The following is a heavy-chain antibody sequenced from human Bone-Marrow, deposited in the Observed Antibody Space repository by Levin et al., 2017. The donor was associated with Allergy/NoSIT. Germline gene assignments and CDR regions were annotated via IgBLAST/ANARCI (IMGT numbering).Heavy chain of an antibody. CDR1: GFTFRHYT. CDR3: ARDPARGYYDSSGYSGDH. CDR2: ITSSGDGT. V-gene: IGHV3-48*02. J-gene: IGHJ4*02. D-gene: IGHD3-22*01. Sequence: ETLSLTCAASGFTFRHYTMNWVRQAPGKGLEWVACITSSGDGTYYADSVKGRFTISRDNAKNSLYLQLNRLRDEDTAMYYCARDPARGYYDSSGYSGDHWGQGTLVTVSS.